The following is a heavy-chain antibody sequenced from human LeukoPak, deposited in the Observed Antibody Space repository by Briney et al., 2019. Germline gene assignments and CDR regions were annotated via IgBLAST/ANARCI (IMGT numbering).Heavy chain of an antibody. Sequence: GGSLRLSCAASGFTFSSYWMYWVRQAPGKGLEWVCGINWNGVHMEYSDSVKGRFTISRDNAKKTLHLQMDSLRVEDTALYYCARDSKISYGLGIHEYWGQGTQVTVSS. V-gene: IGHV3-20*04. J-gene: IGHJ4*02. CDR3: ARDSKISYGLGIHEY. D-gene: IGHD5-18*01. CDR1: GFTFSSYW. CDR2: INWNGVHM.